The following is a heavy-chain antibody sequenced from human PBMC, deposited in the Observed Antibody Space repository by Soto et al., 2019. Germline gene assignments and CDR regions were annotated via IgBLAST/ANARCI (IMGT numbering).Heavy chain of an antibody. CDR2: MWFDGSNK. V-gene: IGHV3-33*01. Sequence: GGSLRLFCTASVFIFTGSGMHWVRQAPGKGLEGVAVMWFDGSNKYYADSVKVRFSISRDNSKNMLYLQMNSLIVEDTPVYYCVRHGISGTSFRVTLDSWGQGTMVIVAA. J-gene: IGHJ4*02. D-gene: IGHD1-1*01. CDR3: VRHGISGTSFRVTLDS. CDR1: VFIFTGSG.